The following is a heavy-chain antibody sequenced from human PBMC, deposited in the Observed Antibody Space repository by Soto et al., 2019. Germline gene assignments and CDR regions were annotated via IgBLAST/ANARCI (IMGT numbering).Heavy chain of an antibody. CDR1: GNIFTSYW. J-gene: IGHJ4*02. CDR3: ARQEYCSSTSGYKVDS. CDR2: IYLGDSNT. V-gene: IGHV5-51*01. Sequence: GESLKISCTGSGNIFTSYWIGWVRQRPGKGLEWMGIIYLGDSNTRYSPTLQGQVTISADRSISTAYLQWSSLKASDTAMYYCARQEYCSSTSGYKVDSWGQGTLVTVSS. D-gene: IGHD2-2*02.